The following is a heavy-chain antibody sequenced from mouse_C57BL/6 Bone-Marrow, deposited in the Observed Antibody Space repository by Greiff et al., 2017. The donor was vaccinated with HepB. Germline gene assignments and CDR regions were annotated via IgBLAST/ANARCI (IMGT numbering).Heavy chain of an antibody. D-gene: IGHD6-1*01. CDR2: ISDGGSYT. CDR3: ARDQGSPYAMDY. Sequence: EVKLVESGGGLVKPGGSLKLSCAASGFTFSSYAMSWVRQTPEKRLEWVATISDGGSYTYYPDNVKGRFTISRDNAKNNLYLQMSHLKSEDTAMYYCARDQGSPYAMDYWGQGTSVTVSS. V-gene: IGHV5-4*01. J-gene: IGHJ4*01. CDR1: GFTFSSYA.